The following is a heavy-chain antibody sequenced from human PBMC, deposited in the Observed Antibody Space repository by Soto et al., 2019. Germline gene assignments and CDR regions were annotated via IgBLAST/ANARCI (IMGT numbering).Heavy chain of an antibody. D-gene: IGHD1-26*01. Sequence: TSETLSLTCTVSGGSISSYYWSWIRQPPGKGLEWIGYIYYSGSTNYNPSLKSRVTISVDTSKNQFSLKLSSVTAADTAVYYCVRSRGIGGATWAYFDYWGQGTLVTVSS. J-gene: IGHJ4*02. CDR2: IYYSGST. CDR3: VRSRGIGGATWAYFDY. CDR1: GGSISSYY. V-gene: IGHV4-59*01.